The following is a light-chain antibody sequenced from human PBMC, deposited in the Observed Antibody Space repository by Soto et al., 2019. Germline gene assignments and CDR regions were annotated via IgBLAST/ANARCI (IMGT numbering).Light chain of an antibody. V-gene: IGKV3-20*01. Sequence: EIVLTQSPGTLSLSPGERATLSCRASQSVSSSYLAWYQQKPGQAPRLLIYGASSRATGIPDRFSGSGAGTDCTSTISRLEPEDFAVYYCQQYGSSPITFGQVTRLELK. CDR3: QQYGSSPIT. CDR2: GAS. J-gene: IGKJ5*01. CDR1: QSVSSSY.